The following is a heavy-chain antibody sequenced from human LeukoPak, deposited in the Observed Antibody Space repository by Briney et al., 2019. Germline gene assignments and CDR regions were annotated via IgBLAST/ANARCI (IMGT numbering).Heavy chain of an antibody. CDR3: AREDPSGSSFDY. J-gene: IGHJ4*02. Sequence: GASVKVSCKASGYTVTSTYIHWVRQAPGQGFEWMSIINPSNGITRFAQKFQGGVSMTSDTSTSTVNMELTGLRSEDTAVYYCAREDPSGSSFDYWGQGTLVTVSS. D-gene: IGHD3-10*01. CDR2: INPSNGIT. V-gene: IGHV1-46*01. CDR1: GYTVTSTY.